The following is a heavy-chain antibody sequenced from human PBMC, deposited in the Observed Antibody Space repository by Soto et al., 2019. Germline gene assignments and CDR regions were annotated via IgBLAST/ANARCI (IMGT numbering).Heavy chain of an antibody. J-gene: IGHJ6*02. CDR3: ARDKRRSVVVPAV. CDR2: IKQDGSEK. Sequence: EVQLVESGGGLVQPGGSLRLSCAASGFTFSSYWMSWVRQAPGKGLEWVANIKQDGSEKYYVDSVKGRFTISRDNAKNSLYLQMNSLRAEDTAVYYCARDKRRSVVVPAVWGQGTTVTVSS. CDR1: GFTFSSYW. D-gene: IGHD2-2*01. V-gene: IGHV3-7*04.